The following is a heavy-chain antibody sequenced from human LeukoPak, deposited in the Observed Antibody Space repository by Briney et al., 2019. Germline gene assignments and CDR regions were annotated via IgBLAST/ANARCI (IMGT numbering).Heavy chain of an antibody. CDR1: GFTFSDHD. D-gene: IGHD5-18*01. Sequence: GGSLRLSCAGSGFTFSDHDMDWVRQAPGKGLEWVANIKQDGSEKYYVDSVKGRFPISRDNAKNSLYLQMNFLRAEDTAVYYCARDSPERGYSYGPLDNYFDYWGQGTLVTVSS. J-gene: IGHJ4*02. V-gene: IGHV3-7*01. CDR3: ARDSPERGYSYGPLDNYFDY. CDR2: IKQDGSEK.